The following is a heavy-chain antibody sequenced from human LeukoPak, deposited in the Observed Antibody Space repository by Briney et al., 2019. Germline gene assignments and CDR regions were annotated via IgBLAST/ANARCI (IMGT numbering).Heavy chain of an antibody. Sequence: GGSLRLSCAASGFTFSSYSMNWVRQAPGKGLEWVSYISSSSSTIYYADSVKGRFTISRDNAKNSLYLQMNSLRAEDTAVYYCARRIRGATYYYDSSGYYLDYWGQGTLVTVSS. J-gene: IGHJ4*02. CDR2: ISSSSSTI. CDR3: ARRIRGATYYYDSSGYYLDY. V-gene: IGHV3-48*01. D-gene: IGHD3-22*01. CDR1: GFTFSSYS.